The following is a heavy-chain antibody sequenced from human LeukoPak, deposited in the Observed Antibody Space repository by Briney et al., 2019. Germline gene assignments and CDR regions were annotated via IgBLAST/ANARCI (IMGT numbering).Heavy chain of an antibody. Sequence: SETLSLTCTVSGGSISSYYWSRIRQPAGKGLEWIGRIYTSGSTNYNPSLKSRVTISVDKSKNQFSLKLSSVTAADTAVYYCARGLSIAAAGVFDYWGQGTLVTVSS. CDR3: ARGLSIAAAGVFDY. D-gene: IGHD6-13*01. CDR1: GGSISSYY. V-gene: IGHV4-4*07. CDR2: IYTSGST. J-gene: IGHJ4*02.